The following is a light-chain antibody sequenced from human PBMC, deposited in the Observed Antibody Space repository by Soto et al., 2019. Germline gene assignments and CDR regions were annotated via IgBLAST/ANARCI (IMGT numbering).Light chain of an antibody. CDR1: QSVSSN. Sequence: EIVMTQSPATLSVSPGERATLSCRASQSVSSNLAWYQQKAGQAPRLLIYGASTRATGIPARFSGSGSGTEFTLSISSLQFEDFAIYYCQQYHHLIPLGQGTRLEIK. J-gene: IGKJ5*01. CDR3: QQYHHLIP. V-gene: IGKV3-15*01. CDR2: GAS.